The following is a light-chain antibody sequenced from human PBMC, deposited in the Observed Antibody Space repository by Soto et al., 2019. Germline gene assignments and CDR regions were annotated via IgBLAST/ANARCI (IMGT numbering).Light chain of an antibody. CDR2: AAS. V-gene: IGKV1-27*01. Sequence: DIQMTQSPSSLSASIGDRVTITCRASQSISSYLTWYQQKPGKAPKLLIYAASTLQSGVPSRFSGSGSGTDFTLTINSLQPEDVATYSCQKYSSVPVFGPGTKVEIK. CDR3: QKYSSVPV. CDR1: QSISSY. J-gene: IGKJ3*01.